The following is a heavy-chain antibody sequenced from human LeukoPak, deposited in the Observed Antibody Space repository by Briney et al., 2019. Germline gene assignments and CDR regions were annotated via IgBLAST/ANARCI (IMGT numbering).Heavy chain of an antibody. J-gene: IGHJ4*02. D-gene: IGHD1-26*01. Sequence: GGSLRLSCAASGFTFDDYAMHWVRQAPGKGLEWVSGISWNSGSIGYADSVKGRFTISRDNAKNSLYLQTNSLRAKDTALYYCAKSIGATTLIIDYWGQGTLVTVSS. V-gene: IGHV3-9*01. CDR2: ISWNSGSI. CDR3: AKSIGATTLIIDY. CDR1: GFTFDDYA.